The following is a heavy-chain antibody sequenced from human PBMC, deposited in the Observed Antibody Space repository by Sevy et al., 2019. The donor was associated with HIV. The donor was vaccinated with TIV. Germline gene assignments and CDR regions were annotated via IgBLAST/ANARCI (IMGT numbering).Heavy chain of an antibody. CDR3: ARGGAQDAFDI. J-gene: IGHJ3*02. CDR1: GGTFSSYA. Sequence: ASVKVSCKASGGTFSSYAISWVRQAPGQGLEWMGGIIRIFGTANYAQKFQGRVTITADESTSTAYMELSSLRSEDTAVYYCARGGAQDAFDIWGQGTMVTVSS. D-gene: IGHD3-16*01. V-gene: IGHV1-69*13. CDR2: IIRIFGTA.